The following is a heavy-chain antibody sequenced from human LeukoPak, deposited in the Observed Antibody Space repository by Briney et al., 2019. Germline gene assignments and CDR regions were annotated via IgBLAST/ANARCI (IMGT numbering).Heavy chain of an antibody. CDR3: ARGLSPAAGLFDY. CDR2: INHSGST. Sequence: SETLSLTWAVYGGSFSGYYWSWIRQPPGKGLEWIGEINHSGSTNYNPSLKSRVTISVDTSKNQFSLKLSSVTAADTAVYYCARGLSPAAGLFDYWGQGTLVTVSS. V-gene: IGHV4-34*01. J-gene: IGHJ4*02. D-gene: IGHD6-13*01. CDR1: GGSFSGYY.